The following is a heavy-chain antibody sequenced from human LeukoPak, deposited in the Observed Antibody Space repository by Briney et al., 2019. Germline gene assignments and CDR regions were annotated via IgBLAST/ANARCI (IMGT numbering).Heavy chain of an antibody. Sequence: GRSLRLSCAASGFTFSSYAMHWVRQAPGKGLEWVAVISYDGSNKYYADSVKGRFTISRDNSKNTLYLQMNSLRAEDTAVYYCARAPLYCSSTSCLFDYWGQGTLVTVSS. J-gene: IGHJ4*02. CDR3: ARAPLYCSSTSCLFDY. D-gene: IGHD2-2*01. CDR1: GFTFSSYA. CDR2: ISYDGSNK. V-gene: IGHV3-30-3*01.